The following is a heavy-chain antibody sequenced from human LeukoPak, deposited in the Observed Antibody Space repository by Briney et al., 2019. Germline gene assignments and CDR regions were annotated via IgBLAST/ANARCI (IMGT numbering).Heavy chain of an antibody. J-gene: IGHJ4*02. Sequence: GRSLRLSCAASGFTFSSYAVSWVRQASGKGLEWVSSNSGSGGSTYSADSVKGRFTISRDNSKNTLYLQMNSLRAEDTALYYCAKDRSCTNDICHGDFDYWGQGTLVTVSS. CDR3: AKDRSCTNDICHGDFDY. CDR2: NSGSGGST. V-gene: IGHV3-23*01. D-gene: IGHD2-8*01. CDR1: GFTFSSYA.